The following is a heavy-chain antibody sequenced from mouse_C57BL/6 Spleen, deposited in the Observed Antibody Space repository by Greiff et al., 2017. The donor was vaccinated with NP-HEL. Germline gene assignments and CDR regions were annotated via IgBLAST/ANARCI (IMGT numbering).Heavy chain of an antibody. Sequence: EVKLVESGGGLVKPGGSLKLSCAASGFTFSDYGMHWVRQAPEKGLEWVAYISSGSSTIYYADTVKGRFTISIDNAKNTLFLQMTSLRSEDTAMYYCARTGTWYYFDYWGQGTTLTVSS. J-gene: IGHJ2*01. V-gene: IGHV5-17*01. CDR1: GFTFSDYG. CDR3: ARTGTWYYFDY. D-gene: IGHD4-1*01. CDR2: ISSGSSTI.